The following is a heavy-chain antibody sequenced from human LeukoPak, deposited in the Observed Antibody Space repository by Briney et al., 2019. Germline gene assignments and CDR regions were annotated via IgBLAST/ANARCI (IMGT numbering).Heavy chain of an antibody. D-gene: IGHD6-13*01. CDR2: INDRGST. V-gene: IGHV4-34*01. J-gene: IGHJ4*02. Sequence: KPSETLCLSCAVSGGSFSANYWSWIRQPPGRGLEWIGEINDRGSTSYNPSLKSRVTISGDASQNQLSLKLISVTAADTAVYYCARHPGAAGRSVRYFDYRGQGTLVTVSS. CDR1: GGSFSANY. CDR3: ARHPGAAGRSVRYFDY.